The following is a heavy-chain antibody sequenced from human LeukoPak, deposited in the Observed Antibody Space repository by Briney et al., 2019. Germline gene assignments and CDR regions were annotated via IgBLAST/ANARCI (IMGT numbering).Heavy chain of an antibody. V-gene: IGHV3-7*01. CDR1: GFTFSSYS. CDR2: IKQDGSEK. Sequence: GGSLRLSCAASGFTFSSYSMKWVRQAPGKGLEWVANIKQDGSEKYYVDSVKGRFTISRDNAKNSLYLQMNSLRAEDTAVYYCARGQNYDILTGYYDLDYWGQGTLVTVSS. J-gene: IGHJ4*02. CDR3: ARGQNYDILTGYYDLDY. D-gene: IGHD3-9*01.